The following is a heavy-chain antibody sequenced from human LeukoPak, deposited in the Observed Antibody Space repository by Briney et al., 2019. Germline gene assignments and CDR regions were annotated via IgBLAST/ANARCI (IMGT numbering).Heavy chain of an antibody. D-gene: IGHD3-10*01. CDR3: GKETGIILVRGAVDY. CDR1: GFAFSSYA. CDR2: TSGSGGNP. Sequence: GGSLRLSCAASGFAFSSYAMSWVRQAPGKGLEWVSVTSGSGGNPYYADSVRGRFTISRDNSKNTVYLHMNSLRAEDTALYYCGKETGIILVRGAVDYWGQGTLVTVSS. V-gene: IGHV3-23*01. J-gene: IGHJ4*02.